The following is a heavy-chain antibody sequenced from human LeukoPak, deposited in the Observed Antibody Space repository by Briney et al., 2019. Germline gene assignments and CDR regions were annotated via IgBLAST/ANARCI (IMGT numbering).Heavy chain of an antibody. J-gene: IGHJ4*02. CDR1: GYTFTRYD. CDR3: ARVVGSGSYWLFYN. Sequence: SVEASYKASGYTFTRYDINWVRQAPGQRLEWMGGGIPIFGTANYAQKFQGRGPITADESTSTAYMELSSLRSEDTAVYYCARVVGSGSYWLFYNWGQGTLVTVSS. D-gene: IGHD3-10*01. V-gene: IGHV1-69*13. CDR2: GIPIFGTA.